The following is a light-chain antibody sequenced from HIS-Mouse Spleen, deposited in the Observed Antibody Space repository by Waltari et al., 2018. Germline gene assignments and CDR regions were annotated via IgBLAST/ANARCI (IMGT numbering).Light chain of an antibody. J-gene: IGKJ1*01. CDR3: QQYYSTPPT. CDR1: QSVLYSSNNKNY. V-gene: IGKV4-1*01. Sequence: DIVMTQSPDSLAVSLGERATINCKSSQSVLYSSNNKNYLAWYQQNPGQPPTLVIYWASTRESGVADRFSGGGSGTDFTLTISRLQAEDVAVYYCQQYYSTPPTFGQGTKVEIK. CDR2: WAS.